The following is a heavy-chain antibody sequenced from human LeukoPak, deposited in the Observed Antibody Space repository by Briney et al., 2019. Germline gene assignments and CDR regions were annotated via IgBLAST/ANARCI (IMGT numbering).Heavy chain of an antibody. CDR3: ASLIDYYIDY. V-gene: IGHV3-48*03. CDR1: GFTFSSYE. D-gene: IGHD2-21*01. CDR2: ISSGGSSI. J-gene: IGHJ4*02. Sequence: GGSLRLSCAVSGFTFSSYEMNWVRQAPGKGLEWVSYISSGGSSIYYADSVKGRFTISRDNAKNSLYLQMNSLRAEDTAVYYCASLIDYYIDYWGQGTLVTVSS.